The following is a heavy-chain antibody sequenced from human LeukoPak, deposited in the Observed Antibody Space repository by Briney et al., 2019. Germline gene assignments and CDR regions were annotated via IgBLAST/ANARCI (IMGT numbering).Heavy chain of an antibody. J-gene: IGHJ4*02. CDR2: ISYDGSNK. Sequence: GRSLRLSCAASGFTFSSYAMHWVRQAPGKGLEWVAVISYDGSNKYYADSVKGRFTISRDNSKNTLYLQMNSLRAEDTAVYYCAKLGGDIVVVPAAWGQGTLVTVSS. V-gene: IGHV3-30*18. CDR3: AKLGGDIVVVPAA. CDR1: GFTFSSYA. D-gene: IGHD2-2*01.